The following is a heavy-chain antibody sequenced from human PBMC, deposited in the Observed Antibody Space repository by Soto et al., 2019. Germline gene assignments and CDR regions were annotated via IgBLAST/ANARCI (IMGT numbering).Heavy chain of an antibody. CDR2: ISSSSSYI. J-gene: IGHJ6*03. CDR3: ARVGSSIPYYYYYYMDV. D-gene: IGHD6-13*01. V-gene: IGHV3-21*01. Sequence: GGSLRLSCAASGFTFSSYSMNWVRQAPGKGLEWVSSISSSSSYIYYADSVKGRFTISRDNAKNSLYLQMNSLRAEDTAVYYCARVGSSIPYYYYYYMDVWGKGTTVTVSS. CDR1: GFTFSSYS.